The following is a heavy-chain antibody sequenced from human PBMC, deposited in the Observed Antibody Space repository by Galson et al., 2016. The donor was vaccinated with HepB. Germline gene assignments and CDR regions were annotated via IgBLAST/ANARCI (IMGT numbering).Heavy chain of an antibody. V-gene: IGHV1-46*01. CDR1: GYTFSSHF. CDR2: INPSDGIA. D-gene: IGHD1-26*01. Sequence: SVKVSCKASGYTFSSHFIHWVRQAPGQGPEWMGIINPSDGIATHAQKFQGRLTMTRDSSTSTVYMELSSLTYADTAVYYCARDRGAYIYSFQYYYGMDVWGRGTTVIVSS. J-gene: IGHJ6*02. CDR3: ARDRGAYIYSFQYYYGMDV.